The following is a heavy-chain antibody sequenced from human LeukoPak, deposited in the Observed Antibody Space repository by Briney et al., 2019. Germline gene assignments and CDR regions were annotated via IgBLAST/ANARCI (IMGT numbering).Heavy chain of an antibody. CDR3: ARALGTSPGQYCSGGSCYGLDY. V-gene: IGHV1-18*01. CDR1: GYTFTSYG. CDR2: ISAYNGNT. J-gene: IGHJ4*02. Sequence: ASVKVSCKASGYTFTSYGISWVRQAPGQGREWMGWISAYNGNTNYAQKLQGRVTMTTDTSTSTAYMELRSLRSDDTAVYYCARALGTSPGQYCSGGSCYGLDYWGQGTLVTVSS. D-gene: IGHD2-15*01.